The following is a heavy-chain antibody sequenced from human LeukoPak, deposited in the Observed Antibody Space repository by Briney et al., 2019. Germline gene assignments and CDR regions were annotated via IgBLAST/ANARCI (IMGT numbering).Heavy chain of an antibody. CDR3: AKADYGDYWVYFDY. D-gene: IGHD4-17*01. V-gene: IGHV3-23*01. CDR1: GFTFSSYA. J-gene: IGHJ4*02. Sequence: GGSLRLSCAASGFTFSSYAMSWVRQAPGKGLEWVSAISGSGGSTYYADSVKGRFTISRDNSKNTLYLQMNSLRAEDTAVYYSAKADYGDYWVYFDYWGQGTLVTVSS. CDR2: ISGSGGST.